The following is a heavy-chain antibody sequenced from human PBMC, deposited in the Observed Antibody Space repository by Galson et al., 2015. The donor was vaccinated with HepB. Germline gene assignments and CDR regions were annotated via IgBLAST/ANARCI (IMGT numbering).Heavy chain of an antibody. CDR3: AKGVRTVKFYFDY. D-gene: IGHD3-10*01. CDR1: GFSFNTYV. J-gene: IGHJ4*02. V-gene: IGHV3-23*01. CDR2: ISGSGGST. Sequence: SLRLSCAASGFSFNTYVMSWVRQAPGKGLEWVSTISGSGGSTYYADSVKGRFTISRDNSQNTLYLQMNSLRADDTAVYYCAKGVRTVKFYFDYWGQGTLVTVSS.